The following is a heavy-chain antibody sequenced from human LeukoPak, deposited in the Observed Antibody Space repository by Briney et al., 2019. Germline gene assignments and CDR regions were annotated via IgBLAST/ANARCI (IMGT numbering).Heavy chain of an antibody. CDR3: AKTYVSYHPTYYFDC. CDR2: IGGSGGST. CDR1: GFTFSSYA. J-gene: IGHJ4*02. V-gene: IGHV3-23*01. D-gene: IGHD3-10*02. Sequence: GGSLRLSCAASGFTFSSYAMSWVRQAPEKGLEWVSTIGGSGGSTYYADSVKGRFTISRDNSKNTLYLQMNSLRAEDTAVYYCAKTYVSYHPTYYFDCWGQGTLVTVSS.